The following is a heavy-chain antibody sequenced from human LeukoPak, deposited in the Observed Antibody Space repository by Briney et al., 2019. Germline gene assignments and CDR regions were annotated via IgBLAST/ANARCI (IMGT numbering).Heavy chain of an antibody. J-gene: IGHJ6*02. V-gene: IGHV3-48*04. Sequence: GRSLRLSCATSGFTFDDYAMHWVRQAPGKGLEWVSYISSSSSTIYYADSVKGRFTISRDNAKNSLYLQMNSLRAEDTAVYYCARELGLGIAVAGLYYYYGMDVWGQGTTVTVSS. CDR2: ISSSSSTI. CDR1: GFTFDDYA. D-gene: IGHD6-19*01. CDR3: ARELGLGIAVAGLYYYYGMDV.